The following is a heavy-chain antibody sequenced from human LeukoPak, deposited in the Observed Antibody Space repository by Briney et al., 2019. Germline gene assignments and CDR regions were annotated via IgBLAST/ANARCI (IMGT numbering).Heavy chain of an antibody. CDR1: GFTFSSYD. D-gene: IGHD1-26*01. CDR3: AALGGSIY. J-gene: IGHJ4*02. V-gene: IGHV3-13*01. CDR2: MGTAGDT. Sequence: GGSLRLSCAASGFTFSSYDVHWVRQATGRGLEWVSAMGTAGDTYYAGSVKGRFTISREDAKNSFYLQMNSLRAGDSVVYYCAALGGSIYWGQGAVVTVSS.